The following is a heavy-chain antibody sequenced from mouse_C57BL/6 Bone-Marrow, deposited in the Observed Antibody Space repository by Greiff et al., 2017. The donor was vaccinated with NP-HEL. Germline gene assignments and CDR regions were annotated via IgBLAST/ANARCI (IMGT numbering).Heavy chain of an antibody. CDR1: GYTFTEYT. CDR2: FYPGSGSI. J-gene: IGHJ2*01. Sequence: QVQLQQSGAELVKPGASVKLSCKASGYTFTEYTIHWVKQRSGQGLEWIGWFYPGSGSIKYNEKFKDKATLTADKSSSTVYMERSRLTSEDSAVYFCARHEDDYYGSSNFFDYWGQGTTLTVSS. CDR3: ARHEDDYYGSSNFFDY. D-gene: IGHD1-1*01. V-gene: IGHV1-62-2*01.